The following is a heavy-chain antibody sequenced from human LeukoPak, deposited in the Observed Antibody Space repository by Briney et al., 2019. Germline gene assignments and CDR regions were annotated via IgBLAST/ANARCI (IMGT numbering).Heavy chain of an antibody. CDR2: IYYRVRT. CDR1: GGSISSSSYY. Sequence: TPSETLSLTCTVSGGSISSSSYYWGWIRQPPGKGLEWIGNIYYRVRTYYNPSLKSRVTISVDTSKNQFSLNLNSVTAADTAVYYCAREVVAAAGTVDYWGQGTLVTVSS. D-gene: IGHD6-13*01. V-gene: IGHV4-39*07. J-gene: IGHJ4*02. CDR3: AREVVAAAGTVDY.